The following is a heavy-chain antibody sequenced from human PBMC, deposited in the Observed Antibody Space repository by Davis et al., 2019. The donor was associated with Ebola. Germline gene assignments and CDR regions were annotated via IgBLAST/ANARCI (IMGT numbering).Heavy chain of an antibody. CDR1: GYTFTSYG. Sequence: SVKVSCKASGYTFTSYGISWVRQAPGQGPEWMGGIIYMFGTTNYAQRFQGSVTITADKSTSTVYMELSSLRSEDTAVYYCAREQQLAAYYHGMDVWGQGTTVTVSS. CDR3: AREQQLAAYYHGMDV. CDR2: IIYMFGTT. J-gene: IGHJ6*02. D-gene: IGHD6-13*01. V-gene: IGHV1-69*06.